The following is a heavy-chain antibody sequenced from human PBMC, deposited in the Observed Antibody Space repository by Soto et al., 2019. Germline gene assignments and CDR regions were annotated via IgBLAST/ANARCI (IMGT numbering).Heavy chain of an antibody. Sequence: AGGYLRLSCAASGFTFSSYAMSWVRQAPGKGLEWVSAISGSGGSTYYADSVKDRFTVSRDNSKNTLYLQMNSLRAEDTAVYYCANYYDSSGYYFRYFDYWGQGTLVTVSS. J-gene: IGHJ4*02. V-gene: IGHV3-23*01. CDR2: ISGSGGST. CDR1: GFTFSSYA. CDR3: ANYYDSSGYYFRYFDY. D-gene: IGHD3-22*01.